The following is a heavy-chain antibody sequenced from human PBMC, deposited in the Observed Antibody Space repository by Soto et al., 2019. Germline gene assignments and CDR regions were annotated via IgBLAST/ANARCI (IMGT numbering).Heavy chain of an antibody. CDR2: INAGNGNT. D-gene: IGHD6-13*01. CDR3: ARVDSSSWYSLYY. Sequence: QVQLVQSGAEVKKPGASVKVSCKASGYTFTSYAMHWVRQAPGQRLEWMGWINAGNGNTKYSQKFQGRVTITRDTSASTAYMELSSLRSEDTAVYYCARVDSSSWYSLYYWGQGTLVTVSS. V-gene: IGHV1-3*01. CDR1: GYTFTSYA. J-gene: IGHJ4*02.